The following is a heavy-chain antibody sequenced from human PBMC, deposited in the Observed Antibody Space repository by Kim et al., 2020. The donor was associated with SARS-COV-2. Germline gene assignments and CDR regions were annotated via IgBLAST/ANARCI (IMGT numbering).Heavy chain of an antibody. V-gene: IGHV1-69*13. J-gene: IGHJ3*02. Sequence: SVKVSCKASGGTFSSYAISWVRQAPGQGLEWMGGIIPIFGTANYAQKFQGRVTITADESTSTAYMELSSLRSEDTAVSYCRALGGYYVGDDAFDIWGQGTMVTVSS. D-gene: IGHD1-26*01. CDR1: GGTFSSYA. CDR3: RALGGYYVGDDAFDI. CDR2: IIPIFGTA.